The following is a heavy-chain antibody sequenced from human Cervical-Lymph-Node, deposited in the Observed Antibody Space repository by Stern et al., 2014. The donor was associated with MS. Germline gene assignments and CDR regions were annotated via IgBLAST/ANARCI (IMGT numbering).Heavy chain of an antibody. Sequence: QLVQSGAEVKKPGASVKVSCKTSGYTFSHYYMHWVRQAPGQGLEWMGTINPSGGSTSYAQKLQGRVTMTRDTSTSTVYMEVSSLRSEDTAVYYCARSGHYRYAMDVWGQGTTVTVAS. D-gene: IGHD3-22*01. CDR1: GYTFSHYY. CDR2: INPSGGST. V-gene: IGHV1-46*04. J-gene: IGHJ6*02. CDR3: ARSGHYRYAMDV.